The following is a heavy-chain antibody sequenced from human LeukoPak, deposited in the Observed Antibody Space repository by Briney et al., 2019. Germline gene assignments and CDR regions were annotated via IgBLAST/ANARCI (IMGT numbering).Heavy chain of an antibody. CDR2: IYPGDFEI. D-gene: IGHD1-26*01. CDR3: AATLYSGIYGDAFDI. V-gene: IGHV5-51*03. J-gene: IGHJ3*02. CDR1: GYSFTTYW. Sequence: PGESLKISCQGSGYSFTTYWIGWVRQMPGKGPEWMGIIYPGDFEIRYSPSFQGQVTISADKSISTAYLHWDSLKASDTAMYYCAATLYSGIYGDAFDIWGQGTMVTVSS.